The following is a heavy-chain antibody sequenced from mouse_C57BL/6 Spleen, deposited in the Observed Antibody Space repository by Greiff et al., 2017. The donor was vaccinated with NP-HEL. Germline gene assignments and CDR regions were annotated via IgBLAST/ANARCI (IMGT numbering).Heavy chain of an antibody. V-gene: IGHV3-6*01. D-gene: IGHD2-3*01. CDR2: ISYDGSN. J-gene: IGHJ4*01. Sequence: EVQRVESGPGLVKPSQSLSLTCSVTGYSITSGYYWNWIRQFPGNKLEWMGYISYDGSNNYNPSLKNRISITRDTSKNQFFLKLNSVTTEDTATYYCARCDGYYDYYAMDYWGQGTSVTVSS. CDR3: ARCDGYYDYYAMDY. CDR1: GYSITSGYY.